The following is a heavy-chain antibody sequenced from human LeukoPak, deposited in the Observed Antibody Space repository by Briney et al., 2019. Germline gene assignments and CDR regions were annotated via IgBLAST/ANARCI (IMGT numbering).Heavy chain of an antibody. CDR2: IYYSGNT. J-gene: IGHJ6*03. D-gene: IGHD6-13*01. CDR1: GGSISSYY. CDR3: ARGGGSSSWYLNYYYYYMDV. V-gene: IGHV4-59*01. Sequence: PSETLSLTCTVSGGSISSYYWSWIRQPPGKGLEWIGYIYYSGNTNYNPSLKSRVTISVDTSKNQFSLKLSSVTAADTAVYYCARGGGSSSWYLNYYYYYMDVWGKGTTVTVSS.